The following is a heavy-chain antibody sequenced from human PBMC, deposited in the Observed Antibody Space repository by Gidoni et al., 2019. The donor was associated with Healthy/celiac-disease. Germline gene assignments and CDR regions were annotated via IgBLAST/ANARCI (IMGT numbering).Heavy chain of an antibody. J-gene: IGHJ4*02. V-gene: IGHV3-73*01. Sequence: EVQLVESGVVLVQPGGSLKLSFSASGFTFSGSAMHWVRQASGKGLEWVGRIRRKANSYATAYAASVKGRFTISRDDSKNTAYLQMNSLKTEETAVYYCTSEDFDYWGQGTLVTVSS. CDR2: IRRKANSYAT. CDR3: TSEDFDY. CDR1: GFTFSGSA.